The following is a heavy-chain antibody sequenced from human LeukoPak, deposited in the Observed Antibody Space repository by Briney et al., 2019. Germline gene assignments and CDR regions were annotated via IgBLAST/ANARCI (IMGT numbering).Heavy chain of an antibody. J-gene: IGHJ6*03. Sequence: GGSLRLSCAASGFTFGSFDMHWVRQPTGQGLEWVSTIGTASDTYYPGSVEGRFTLSRDNAKNSLYLLMNSLTAGDTAVYYCARGPPRGKYYYMDVWGKGTTVTVSS. CDR3: ARGPPRGKYYYMDV. CDR1: GFTFGSFD. V-gene: IGHV3-13*01. CDR2: IGTASDT. D-gene: IGHD1-1*01.